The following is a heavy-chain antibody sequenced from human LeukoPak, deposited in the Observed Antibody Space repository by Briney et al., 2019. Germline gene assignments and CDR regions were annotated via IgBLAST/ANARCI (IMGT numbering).Heavy chain of an antibody. CDR2: ISGSGGST. CDR3: AKAVVADSGRLGRI. D-gene: IGHD2-15*01. CDR1: GFTFSSYA. J-gene: IGHJ3*02. V-gene: IGHV3-23*01. Sequence: PWGSLRLSCAASGFTFSSYAMSWVRQAPGKGLEWVSAISGSGGSTYYADSVKGRFTISRDNSKNTLYLQMNSLRAEGTALYYCAKAVVADSGRLGRIWGQGTMVTVSS.